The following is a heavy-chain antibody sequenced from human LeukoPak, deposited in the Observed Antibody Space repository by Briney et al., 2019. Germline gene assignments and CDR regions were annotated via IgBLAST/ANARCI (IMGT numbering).Heavy chain of an antibody. D-gene: IGHD1-26*01. CDR3: ARDRSYYGDAFDV. V-gene: IGHV3-7*01. CDR1: GFTFSSYW. J-gene: IGHJ3*01. CDR2: IKQDGSEK. Sequence: GGSLRLSCAASGFTFSSYWMSWVRQAPGKGLEWVANIKQDGSEKYYVDSVKGRFTISRDNAKNSLYLQMNSLRAEDTAVYYCARDRSYYGDAFDVWGQGTKVTVSS.